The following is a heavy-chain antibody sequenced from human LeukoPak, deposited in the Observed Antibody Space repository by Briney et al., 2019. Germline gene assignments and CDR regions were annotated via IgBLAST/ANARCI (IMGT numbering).Heavy chain of an antibody. J-gene: IGHJ5*02. V-gene: IGHV3-7*01. Sequence: PGGSLRLSCAASGFTVSSNYMSWVRQAPGKGLEWVANMKEDGSEEYYVDSVKGRFTISRDNAKNSLYLQMNSLRAEDTAVYYCARTLRTFNWFDPWGQGTLVTVSS. CDR1: GFTVSSNY. CDR2: MKEDGSEE. D-gene: IGHD3-16*01. CDR3: ARTLRTFNWFDP.